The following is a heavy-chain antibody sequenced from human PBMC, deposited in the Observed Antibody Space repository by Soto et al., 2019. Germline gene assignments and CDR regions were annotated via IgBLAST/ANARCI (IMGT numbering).Heavy chain of an antibody. D-gene: IGHD1-26*01. CDR1: GFTFSSYA. J-gene: IGHJ6*02. CDR2: ISYDGSNK. CDR3: ARDTGWELQLGPYGMDV. V-gene: IGHV3-30-3*01. Sequence: GGSLRLSCAASGFTFSSYAMHWVRQAPGKGLEWVAVISYDGSNKYYADSVKGRFTISRDNSKNTLYLQMNSLRAEDTAVYYCARDTGWELQLGPYGMDVWGQGTTVTVSS.